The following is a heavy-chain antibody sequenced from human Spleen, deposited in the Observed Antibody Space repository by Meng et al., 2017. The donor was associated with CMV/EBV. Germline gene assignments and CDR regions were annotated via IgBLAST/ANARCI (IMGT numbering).Heavy chain of an antibody. CDR2: VSYDGGNK. CDR3: TRERIAARGLDV. CDR1: GFTFRSNS. V-gene: IGHV3-30-3*01. D-gene: IGHD6-6*01. Sequence: GESLKISCVASGFTFRSNSMHWVRQAPGKGLEWVAAVSYDGGNKYYADSVRGRFSIARDNSTNTLYLKMNSLRPEDTALYYCTRERIAARGLDVWGQGTTVTVSS. J-gene: IGHJ6*02.